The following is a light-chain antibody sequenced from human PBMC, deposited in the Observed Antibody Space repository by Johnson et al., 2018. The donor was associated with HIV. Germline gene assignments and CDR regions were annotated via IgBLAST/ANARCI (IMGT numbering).Light chain of an antibody. CDR2: ENN. Sequence: LTQPPSVSVAPGQKVTISCSGSSSNIGNNYVSWYQQLPGTAPKLLIYENNKRPSGIPDRFSGSKSGTSATLGITGLQTGDEADYYCGTWDSSLSAYVFGTGPNVTVL. CDR1: SSNIGNNY. J-gene: IGLJ1*01. CDR3: GTWDSSLSAYV. V-gene: IGLV1-51*02.